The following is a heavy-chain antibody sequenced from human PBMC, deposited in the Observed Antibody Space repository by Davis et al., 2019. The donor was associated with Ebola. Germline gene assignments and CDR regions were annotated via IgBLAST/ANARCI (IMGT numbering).Heavy chain of an antibody. Sequence: AASVKVSCKASGYTFSTYGITWVRQPPGQGLEWMGWISAYNGKTNYAQRFQGRVTMTTDTSTNTAFMELRSLRSDDTAMYYCARDKMVLTDNWLDPWGQGTLVTVSS. J-gene: IGHJ5*02. D-gene: IGHD4/OR15-4a*01. CDR3: ARDKMVLTDNWLDP. V-gene: IGHV1-18*01. CDR1: GYTFSTYG. CDR2: ISAYNGKT.